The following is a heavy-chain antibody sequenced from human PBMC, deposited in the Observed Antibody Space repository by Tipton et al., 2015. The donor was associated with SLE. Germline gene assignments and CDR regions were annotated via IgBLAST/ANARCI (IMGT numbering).Heavy chain of an antibody. CDR1: GGSISGYY. CDR2: IYDSGTT. CDR3: ARGSVVADDF. J-gene: IGHJ4*02. V-gene: IGHV4-31*03. Sequence: TLSLTCTVSGGSISGYYWSWIRQHPGKGLEWMGDIYDSGTTHYNPSLKSRIVISVDTSKNQFSLTLTSVTAADTAVYYCARGSVVADDFWGQGTLVTVSS. D-gene: IGHD2-15*01.